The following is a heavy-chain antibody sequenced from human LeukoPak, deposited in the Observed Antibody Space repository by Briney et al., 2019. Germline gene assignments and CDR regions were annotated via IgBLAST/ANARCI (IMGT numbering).Heavy chain of an antibody. CDR3: ARGGRRFKSGNWFDP. V-gene: IGHV4-34*01. J-gene: IGHJ5*02. D-gene: IGHD3-3*01. CDR1: GGSFSENY. Sequence: ETLSLTCAVYGGSFSENYWTWAWIRQPPGKGLEWIGEINHSGSTNYYPSLKSRFIISVDTSRNQFSLRLSSVTAADTAVYYCARGGRRFKSGNWFDPWGQGTLVTVSS. CDR2: INHSGST.